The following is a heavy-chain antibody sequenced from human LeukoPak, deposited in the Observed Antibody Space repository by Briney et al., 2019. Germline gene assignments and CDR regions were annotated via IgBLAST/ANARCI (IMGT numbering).Heavy chain of an antibody. V-gene: IGHV3-64D*09. D-gene: IGHD2-8*02. J-gene: IGHJ4*02. CDR3: ARDRFWSPDY. CDR1: GFTFSNYA. Sequence: PGGSLRLSCSASGFTFSNYAMHWVRQAPGKGLEYVSAISSNGGSTYYAESVKGRFTISRDNSKNTLYLQMSSLRAEDTAVYYCARDRFWSPDYWGQGTLVTVSS. CDR2: ISSNGGST.